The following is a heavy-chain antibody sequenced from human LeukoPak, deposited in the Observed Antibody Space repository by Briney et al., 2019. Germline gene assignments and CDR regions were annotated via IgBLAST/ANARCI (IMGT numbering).Heavy chain of an antibody. CDR3: AREGGAAHFDY. J-gene: IGHJ4*02. CDR1: GYTFTYF. D-gene: IGHD3-16*01. Sequence: ASVKVSCKASGYTFTYFMHWVRQAPGQGLEWMGWINPNIGDTNHAQEFQDRVTMTTDTSISTAYMELSTLKSDDTAVYYCAREGGAAHFDYWGQGTLV. CDR2: INPNIGDT. V-gene: IGHV1-2*02.